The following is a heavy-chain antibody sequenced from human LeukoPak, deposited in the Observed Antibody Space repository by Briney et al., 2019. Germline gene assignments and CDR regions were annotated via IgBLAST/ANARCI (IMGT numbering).Heavy chain of an antibody. CDR2: IYTSGST. V-gene: IGHV4-4*07. J-gene: IGHJ4*02. CDR3: ASFSTGYSSKRAALGY. D-gene: IGHD6-13*01. CDR1: GGSISSYY. Sequence: SETLSLICTVSGGSISSYYWSWIRQPAGKGLEWIGRIYTSGSTNYNPSLKSRVTMSVDTSKNQFSLKLSSVTAADTAVYYCASFSTGYSSKRAALGYWGQGTLVTVSS.